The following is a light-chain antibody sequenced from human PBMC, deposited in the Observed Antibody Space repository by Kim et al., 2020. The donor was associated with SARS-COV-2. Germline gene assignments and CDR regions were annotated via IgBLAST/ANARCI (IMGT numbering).Light chain of an antibody. CDR2: HAS. V-gene: IGKV1-33*01. J-gene: IGKJ4*01. Sequence: DIEMTQSPSSLSAFMGDKVTITCRASHDISTYLTWYQQKPGKAPNVLIHHASTLEIGVPQRFSGSGSGTDFTLTIASLQPEDVATYFCQQYESLPLTFGGGTKVDIK. CDR1: HDISTY. CDR3: QQYESLPLT.